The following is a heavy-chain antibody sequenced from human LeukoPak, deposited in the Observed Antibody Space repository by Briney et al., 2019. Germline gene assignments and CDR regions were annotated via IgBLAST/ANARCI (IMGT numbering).Heavy chain of an antibody. J-gene: IGHJ5*02. CDR1: GGSFSGYY. Sequence: SETLSLTCAVYGGSFSGYYWSWIRQPPGQGQEWIGEINHSGSTNYNPSLKSRVTISVDTSKNQFSLKLSSVTAADTAVYYCASGALWFGELLSWFDPWGQGTLVTVSS. V-gene: IGHV4-34*01. D-gene: IGHD3-10*01. CDR3: ASGALWFGELLSWFDP. CDR2: INHSGST.